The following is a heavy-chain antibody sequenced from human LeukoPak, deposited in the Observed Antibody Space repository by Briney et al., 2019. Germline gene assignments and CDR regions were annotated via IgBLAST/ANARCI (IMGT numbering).Heavy chain of an antibody. CDR2: TNPNSGNA. CDR1: GYTFTSYD. J-gene: IGHJ4*02. V-gene: IGHV1-8*03. CDR3: ARGASRSFDY. Sequence: ASVKVSCKASGYTFTSYDINWVRQATGQGLEWMGWTNPNSGNAGYVQKFLGRVTITSNTATNTAYMELSSLKSEDTAVYYCARGASRSFDYWGQGTLVTVSS.